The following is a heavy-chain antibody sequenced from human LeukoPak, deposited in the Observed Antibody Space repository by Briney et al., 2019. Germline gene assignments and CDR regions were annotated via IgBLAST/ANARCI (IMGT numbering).Heavy chain of an antibody. V-gene: IGHV4-4*07. CDR3: ARTYYDFWTGNDD. Sequence: SETLSLTCSVSGGSIRGDYWSWIRQPAGKGLEWIGRIFGSGNTNYNPSLKSRLTMSVDTSRNQFSLKLSSVTAADTAVYYCARTYYDFWTGNDDWGQGTLVTVSS. CDR2: IFGSGNT. D-gene: IGHD3/OR15-3a*01. CDR1: GGSIRGDY. J-gene: IGHJ4*02.